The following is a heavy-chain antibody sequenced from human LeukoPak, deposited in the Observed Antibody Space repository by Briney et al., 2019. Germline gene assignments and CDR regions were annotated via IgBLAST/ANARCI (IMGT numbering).Heavy chain of an antibody. CDR3: AESLAGIAVAGRI. J-gene: IGHJ4*02. CDR1: GGSFSGYY. Sequence: SETLSLTCAVYGGSFSGYYWSWIRQPPGKGLEWIGEINHSGSTNYNPSLKSRVTISVDTSKNQFSLKLSSVTAADTAVYHCAESLAGIAVAGRIWGQGTLVTVSS. V-gene: IGHV4-34*01. CDR2: INHSGST. D-gene: IGHD6-19*01.